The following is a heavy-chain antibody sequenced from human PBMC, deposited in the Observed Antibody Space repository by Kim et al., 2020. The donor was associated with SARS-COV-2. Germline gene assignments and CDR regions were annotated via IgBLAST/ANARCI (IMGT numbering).Heavy chain of an antibody. CDR3: AREPSSSYYVDY. D-gene: IGHD6-13*01. J-gene: IGHJ4*02. V-gene: IGHV3-11*01. Sequence: YTAATGQVRFNISRDNARNSLDLQMNSRRAEDTAVYYCAREPSSSYYVDYWGQGTLVTVSS.